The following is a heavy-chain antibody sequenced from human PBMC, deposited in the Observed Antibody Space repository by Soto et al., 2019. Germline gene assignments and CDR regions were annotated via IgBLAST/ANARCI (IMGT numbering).Heavy chain of an antibody. CDR3: ARGHSSGFSSDY. V-gene: IGHV3-30-3*01. CDR2: ISYDGSNK. CDR1: GFTFRSYA. J-gene: IGHJ4*02. Sequence: QVQLVESGGGVVQPGRSLRLSCAASGFTFRSYAMHWVRQAPGKGLEWVAVISYDGSNKYYADSVKGRFTISRDNSKNQLYLRVNSLRAEDTAVYYCARGHSSGFSSDYWGQGTLVTVSS. D-gene: IGHD3-22*01.